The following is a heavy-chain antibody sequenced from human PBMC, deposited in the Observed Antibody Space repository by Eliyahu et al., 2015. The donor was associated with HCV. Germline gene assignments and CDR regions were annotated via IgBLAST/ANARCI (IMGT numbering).Heavy chain of an antibody. CDR1: GFPFSNYX. Sequence: EVQLVDSGGGLXNPGGSLXLXCAASGFPFSNYXMNWXRQGPGKGLEWVXSISSGSSDIYYADSVKGRFTISRDNAKNSLYLQMDSLRVEDTAVYYCARDDAFDIWGQGTMVTVSS. V-gene: IGHV3-21*02. J-gene: IGHJ3*02. CDR2: ISSGSSDI. CDR3: ARDDAFDI.